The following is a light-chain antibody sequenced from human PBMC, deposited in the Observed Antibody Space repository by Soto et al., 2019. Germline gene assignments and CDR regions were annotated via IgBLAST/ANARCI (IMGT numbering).Light chain of an antibody. V-gene: IGKV2-28*01. CDR1: QSLLHSNGYNY. CDR2: LGS. J-gene: IGKJ1*01. Sequence: DIVMTQSPLSLPVTPGAPASISCRSSQSLLHSNGYNYLDWYLQKPGQSPQLLIYLGSNRASGVPDRFSGSGSGTDFTLKSSRVEAEDVGVYYCKQALQTPTFGQGTKVEIK. CDR3: KQALQTPT.